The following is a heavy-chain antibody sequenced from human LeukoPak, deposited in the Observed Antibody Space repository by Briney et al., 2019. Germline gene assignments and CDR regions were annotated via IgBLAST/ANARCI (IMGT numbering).Heavy chain of an antibody. CDR3: AKQNARGGTYEPVTV. CDR1: GFTFSNYG. D-gene: IGHD3-16*01. CDR2: IQFDGGNR. J-gene: IGHJ4*02. Sequence: PGGSLRLSCAAAGFTFSNYGVHWVRQAPGMGLEWVAFIQFDGGNRFYADSVKGRFTISRDNSKNTLSLQMNSLRVEDSAVYYCAKQNARGGTYEPVTVWGQAALVTVSS. V-gene: IGHV3-30*02.